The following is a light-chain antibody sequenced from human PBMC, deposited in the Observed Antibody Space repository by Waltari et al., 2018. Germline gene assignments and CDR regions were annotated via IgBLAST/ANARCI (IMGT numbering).Light chain of an antibody. Sequence: EIVLTQSPGTLSLPPGDRATLSCRADQSLDVAYAAWYQQKSGQAPRLLVYGAYYRAAAIPGRFSGRGSGTDFTLTINRLEPDDFAVYYCQQYNTPPATFGQGTKLEIK. CDR3: QQYNTPPAT. V-gene: IGKV3-20*01. CDR1: QSLDVAY. CDR2: GAY. J-gene: IGKJ2*01.